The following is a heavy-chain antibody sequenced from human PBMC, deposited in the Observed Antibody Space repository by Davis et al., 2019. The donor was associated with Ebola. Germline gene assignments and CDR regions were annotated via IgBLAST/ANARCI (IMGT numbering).Heavy chain of an antibody. CDR2: MNPNSGNT. D-gene: IGHD3-10*01. CDR1: GYTFTSYG. CDR3: LRGSYYDAFDI. J-gene: IGHJ3*02. V-gene: IGHV1-8*02. Sequence: ASVKGSCKASGYTFTSYGISWVRQATGHGLEWMGWMNPNSGNTGYAQKFQGRVTMTRNTSISTAYMELSSLRSEDTAVYYCLRGSYYDAFDIWGQGTMVTVSS.